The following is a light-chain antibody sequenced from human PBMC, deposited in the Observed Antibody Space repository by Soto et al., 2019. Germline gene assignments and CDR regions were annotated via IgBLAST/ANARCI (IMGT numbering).Light chain of an antibody. CDR2: GAS. J-gene: IGKJ1*01. CDR1: QTITTY. CDR3: QHSYNTPCT. Sequence: DIQMTQSPTSLSASVGDRVTITCRASQTITTYLNWFQQTPGKAPKLLIYGASSLQSGVPSRFSGSGSGTDFTLTISSLKPEDFANDYGQHSYNTPCTCGRGTKVEIK. V-gene: IGKV1-39*01.